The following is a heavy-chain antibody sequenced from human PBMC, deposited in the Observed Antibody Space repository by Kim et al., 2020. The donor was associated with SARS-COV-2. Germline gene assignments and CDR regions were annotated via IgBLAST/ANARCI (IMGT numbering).Heavy chain of an antibody. Sequence: ASVKVSCKASGYTFTNYDINWVRQATGQGLEWMGWMNPNSGNTGYAQKFQGRVTMTRNTSITTAYMELTSLRPEDTAVYYCARAPFWSGGLHSLPYYFDCWGQGTLVTVSS. CDR3: ARAPFWSGGLHSLPYYFDC. CDR1: GYTFTNYD. V-gene: IGHV1-8*01. D-gene: IGHD3-3*01. CDR2: MNPNSGNT. J-gene: IGHJ4*02.